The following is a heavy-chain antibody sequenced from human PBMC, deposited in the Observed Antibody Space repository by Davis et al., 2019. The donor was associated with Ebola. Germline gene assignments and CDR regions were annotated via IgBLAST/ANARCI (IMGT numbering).Heavy chain of an antibody. Sequence: LRLSCTVSGGSISSGGYYWSWIRQHPGKGLEWIWYIYYSGSTYYNPSLKSRVTISVDTSKNQFSLKLSSVTAADTAVYYCAREGTYYYDSSGYSTEVNWFDPWGQGTLVTVSS. J-gene: IGHJ5*02. V-gene: IGHV4-31*03. CDR2: IYYSGST. CDR1: GGSISSGGYY. CDR3: AREGTYYYDSSGYSTEVNWFDP. D-gene: IGHD3-22*01.